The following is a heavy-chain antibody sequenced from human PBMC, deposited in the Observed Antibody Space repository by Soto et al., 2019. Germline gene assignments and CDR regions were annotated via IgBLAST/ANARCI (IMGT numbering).Heavy chain of an antibody. Sequence: GESLKISCKGSGYSFTNYWINWVRQMPWKGLEWMGRIDPSDSYTNYSPSFQGHVTISADRSVSTSFLQWSSLQASDTAMYYCTRQGPSSEPNWFGPWGQGTLVTVSS. CDR2: IDPSDSYT. J-gene: IGHJ5*02. CDR3: TRQGPSSEPNWFGP. CDR1: GYSFTNYW. V-gene: IGHV5-10-1*01. D-gene: IGHD2-15*01.